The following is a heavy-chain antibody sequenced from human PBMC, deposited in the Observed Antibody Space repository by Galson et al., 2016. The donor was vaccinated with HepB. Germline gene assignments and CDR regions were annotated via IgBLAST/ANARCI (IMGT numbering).Heavy chain of an antibody. V-gene: IGHV3-66*02. D-gene: IGHD4-17*01. CDR1: GFIVSGNY. CDR2: IYGGGTT. J-gene: IGHJ4*02. Sequence: SLRLSCAASGFIVSGNYVIWVRQAPGKGLEWVSLIYGGGTTYYADSLKGRFTTSYDNSKNTLYLQMTSLRSEDTALYYCARGIKHGYGDYYFDYWGQGTLVTVSS. CDR3: ARGIKHGYGDYYFDY.